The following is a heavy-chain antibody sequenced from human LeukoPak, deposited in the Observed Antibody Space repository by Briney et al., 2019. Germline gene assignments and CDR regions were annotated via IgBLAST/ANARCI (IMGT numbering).Heavy chain of an antibody. Sequence: GGSLRLSCAASGFTFSSYAMSWVRQAPGKGLEWVAAFSGSGGSTYYADSVKGRFTISRDNSKNTLYLQMNSLRAEDTAVYYCAKDRTYYYDSSGRHFDYWGQGTLVTVSS. V-gene: IGHV3-23*01. CDR1: GFTFSSYA. CDR2: FSGSGGST. D-gene: IGHD3-22*01. J-gene: IGHJ4*02. CDR3: AKDRTYYYDSSGRHFDY.